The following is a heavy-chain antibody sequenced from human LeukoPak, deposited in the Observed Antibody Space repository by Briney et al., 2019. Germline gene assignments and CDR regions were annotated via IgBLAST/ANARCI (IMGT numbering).Heavy chain of an antibody. J-gene: IGHJ4*02. CDR3: AEPSGGWFPVDY. D-gene: IGHD3-10*01. CDR2: IIPIFGTA. CDR1: GGTFSSYA. V-gene: IGHV1-69*01. Sequence: SVKVSCKASGGTFSSYAISWVRQAPGQGLEWMGGIIPIFGTANYAQKFQGRVTITADESTSTAYMELSSLRSEDTAVYYCAEPSGGWFPVDYWGQGTLVTVSS.